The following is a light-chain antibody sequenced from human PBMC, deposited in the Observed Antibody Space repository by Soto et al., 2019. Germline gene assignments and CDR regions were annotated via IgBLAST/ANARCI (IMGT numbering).Light chain of an antibody. CDR3: TSSTSDSLYV. J-gene: IGLJ1*01. CDR1: SSDVGGYSY. V-gene: IGLV2-14*01. CDR2: NVS. Sequence: SVLTQPASVSGSPGQSITISCTGTSSDVGGYSYVSWYQQYPGKVPKLLMYNVSNRPSRVSNRFSGSKSGNTASLTISGLQAEDEADYFCTSSTSDSLYVFGTGTKVTVL.